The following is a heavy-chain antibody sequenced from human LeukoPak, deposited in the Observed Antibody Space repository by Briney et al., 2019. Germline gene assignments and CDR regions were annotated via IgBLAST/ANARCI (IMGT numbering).Heavy chain of an antibody. J-gene: IGHJ4*02. CDR3: ARIRLSWWEFDC. Sequence: ASETLSLTCTVSGGSISNCDHCWSCMGQDPGQGLEWTVHVYDSGRTYYNPSLKSRAIISVETSKNQFYLSLSSVTAADTAVYYCARIRLSWWEFDCWGQGTLVTVSS. CDR2: VYDSGRT. V-gene: IGHV4-31*02. D-gene: IGHD2-15*01. CDR1: GGSISNCDHC.